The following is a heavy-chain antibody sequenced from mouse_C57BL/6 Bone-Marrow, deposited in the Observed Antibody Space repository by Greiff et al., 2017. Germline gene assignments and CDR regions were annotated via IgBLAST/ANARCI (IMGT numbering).Heavy chain of an antibody. D-gene: IGHD2-4*01. Sequence: QVQLQQPGAELVKPGASVKLSCKASGYTFTSYWMHWVKQRPGQGLEWIGMIHPNSGSTNYNEKFKSKATLTVDKSSSTAYMQLSSLTSEYSAVCYCMGDYDGYFDVWGTGTTVTVSS. J-gene: IGHJ1*03. CDR1: GYTFTSYW. V-gene: IGHV1-64*01. CDR2: IHPNSGST. CDR3: MGDYDGYFDV.